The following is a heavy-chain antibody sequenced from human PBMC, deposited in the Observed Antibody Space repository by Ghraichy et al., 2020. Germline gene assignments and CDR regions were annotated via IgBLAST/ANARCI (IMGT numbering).Heavy chain of an antibody. Sequence: SETLYLTCTVSSGSISSSSYFWAWIRQPPGRGLEWIGSIFYTGSTYYNPSLKSRVTISVDTSKNQFSLKLSSVTAADTAVYYCARHLHLLQLVDPLYYLHYWGQGTLVTVSS. CDR2: IFYTGST. CDR1: SGSISSSSYF. V-gene: IGHV4-39*01. D-gene: IGHD1-1*01. J-gene: IGHJ4*02. CDR3: ARHLHLLQLVDPLYYLHY.